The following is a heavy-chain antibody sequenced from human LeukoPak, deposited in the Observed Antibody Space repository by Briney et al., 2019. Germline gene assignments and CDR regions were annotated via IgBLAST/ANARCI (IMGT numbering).Heavy chain of an antibody. CDR3: TRGSYGDFES. CDR1: GFTFSSHT. Sequence: PGGSLRLSCSASGFTFSSHTMNWVRQAPGKGLQWVSSIDPTSSHIYYADSVKGRFTISRDNAQNSVHLEMNTLRAEDTAVYYCTRGSYGDFESWGHGTLVTVSS. CDR2: IDPTSSHI. J-gene: IGHJ5*01. V-gene: IGHV3-21*01. D-gene: IGHD4-17*01.